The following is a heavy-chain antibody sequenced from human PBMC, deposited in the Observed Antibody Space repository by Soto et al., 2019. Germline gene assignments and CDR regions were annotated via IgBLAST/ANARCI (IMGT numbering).Heavy chain of an antibody. D-gene: IGHD2-15*01. V-gene: IGHV6-1*01. J-gene: IGHJ4*02. Sequence: SQTLSLTCAVSGDSVSSNNIAWNWLRQSPWRGLEWLGRTYYRSKWYNEYAVSVRSRITINLDTSKNQFSLQLNSVTPEDTAVYYSARGRWSKFDYWGQGAQVTVSS. CDR2: TYYRSKWYN. CDR3: ARGRWSKFDY. CDR1: GDSVSSNNIA.